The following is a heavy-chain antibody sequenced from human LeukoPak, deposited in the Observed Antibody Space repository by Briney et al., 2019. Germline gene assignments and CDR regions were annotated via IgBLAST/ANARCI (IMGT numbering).Heavy chain of an antibody. J-gene: IGHJ4*02. V-gene: IGHV3-21*01. CDR2: ISSSSSYI. CDR3: ARGGLVSQDDFDY. D-gene: IGHD3/OR15-3a*01. Sequence: GGSLRLSCAASGCTFSSYSRNWVRQAAGKGLEWVSSISSSSSYIYYADSVKGRFTISRDNPKNSLYLQMNSLRAEDTAVYYCARGGLVSQDDFDYWGQGTLVTVSS. CDR1: GCTFSSYS.